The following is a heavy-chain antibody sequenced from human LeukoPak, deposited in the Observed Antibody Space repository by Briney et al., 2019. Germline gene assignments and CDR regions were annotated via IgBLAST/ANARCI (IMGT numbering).Heavy chain of an antibody. CDR2: ISYDESNT. CDR1: GFTFSNYG. Sequence: PGGSLRLSSAASGFTFSNYGMHWVRQAPGKGLEWVAVISYDESNTYYGESVKGRFTISRDNSKNTLYLQMNTLRPEDTAMYHCAKALSYGYKSMFEYWGQGTLVTVSS. J-gene: IGHJ4*02. CDR3: AKALSYGYKSMFEY. D-gene: IGHD3-10*01. V-gene: IGHV3-30*18.